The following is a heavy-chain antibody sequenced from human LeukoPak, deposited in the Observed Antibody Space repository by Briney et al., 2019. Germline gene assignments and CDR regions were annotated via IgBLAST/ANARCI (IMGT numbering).Heavy chain of an antibody. Sequence: SETLSLTCTVSGGSISSGGYYWTWIRQHPGKGLEWIGYISYSGSTYNNPSLKSRAVISVDTSKNQFSLKLSSVTAADAAVYYCARGFRGYSYGNNWFDPWGQGTLVTVSS. CDR2: ISYSGST. CDR1: GGSISSGGYY. J-gene: IGHJ5*02. CDR3: ARGFRGYSYGNNWFDP. V-gene: IGHV4-31*03. D-gene: IGHD5-18*01.